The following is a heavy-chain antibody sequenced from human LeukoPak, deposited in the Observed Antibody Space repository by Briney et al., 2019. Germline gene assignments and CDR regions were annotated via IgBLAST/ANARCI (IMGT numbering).Heavy chain of an antibody. CDR2: ISISGSII. V-gene: IGHV3-48*04. D-gene: IGHD1-26*01. CDR1: GFTFSSYW. J-gene: IGHJ4*02. Sequence: GGSLRLSCAASGFTFSSYWMSWVRQAPGKGLEWVSYISISGSIIYYADSVKGRFTISRDNAKNSLYLQMNSLRAEDTAVYYCATKRYSGTYPDLDNWGQGTLVTVSS. CDR3: ATKRYSGTYPDLDN.